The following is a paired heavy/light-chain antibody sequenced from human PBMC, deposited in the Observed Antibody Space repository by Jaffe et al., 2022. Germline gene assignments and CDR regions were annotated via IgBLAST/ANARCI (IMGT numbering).Heavy chain of an antibody. CDR2: IYHSGNT. Sequence: QVQLQESGPGLVKPSGTLSLTCTVSGGSISSSHWWTWVRQPPGKGLEWIGEIYHSGNTNYNPSLKSRVTISVDKSKNQFSLKLTSVTAADMAVYYCARRAPGTTNTQTPWGFDYWGQGTLVTVSS. V-gene: IGHV4-4*02. D-gene: IGHD1-1*01. CDR3: ARRAPGTTNTQTPWGFDY. CDR1: GGSISSSHW. J-gene: IGHJ4*02.
Light chain of an antibody. CDR1: SSNIGTPYA. V-gene: IGLV1-40*01. CDR3: QSYGNSLTGPVV. CDR2: SNN. J-gene: IGLJ2*01. Sequence: QSVLTQPPSVSGAPGERITISCTGSSSNIGTPYAVHWYQHLPGAGPRLLIYSNNNRPSGVPDRFSGSKSGTSASLAITGLLAEDEADYYCQSYGNSLTGPVVFGGGTKLTVL.